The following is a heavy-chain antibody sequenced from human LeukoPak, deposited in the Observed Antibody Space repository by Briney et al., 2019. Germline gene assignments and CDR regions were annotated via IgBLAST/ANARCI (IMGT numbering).Heavy chain of an antibody. D-gene: IGHD6-6*01. CDR2: IYSGGST. CDR3: ARLYSSSSSYYFDY. V-gene: IGHV3-66*02. CDR1: GFTVSSNY. Sequence: GSLRLSCAASGFTVSSNYMSWVRQAPGKGLEWVSVIYSGGSTYYADSVKGRFTISRDNSKNTLYLQMNSLRAEDTAVYYCARLYSSSSSYYFDYWGQGTLVTVSS. J-gene: IGHJ4*02.